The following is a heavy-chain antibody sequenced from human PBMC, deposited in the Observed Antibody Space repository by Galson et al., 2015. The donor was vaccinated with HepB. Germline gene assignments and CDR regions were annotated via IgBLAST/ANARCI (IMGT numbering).Heavy chain of an antibody. V-gene: IGHV3-74*01. CDR3: ARGVTVATISPFGY. CDR2: IISDGSTT. Sequence: LRLSCAASGFTFSSYWMHWVRQAPGKGLVWVSRIISDGSTTNYADSVKGRFTISRDNVKNTLYLQMNSLRAEDTAVYYCARGVTVATISPFGYWGQGTLVTVSS. D-gene: IGHD5-24*01. CDR1: GFTFSSYW. J-gene: IGHJ4*02.